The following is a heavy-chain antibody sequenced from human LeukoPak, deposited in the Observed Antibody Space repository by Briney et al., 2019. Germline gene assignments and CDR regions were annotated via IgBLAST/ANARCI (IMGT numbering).Heavy chain of an antibody. CDR3: ARGPYGYYGSGNEEYYMDV. J-gene: IGHJ6*03. V-gene: IGHV3-21*01. D-gene: IGHD3-10*01. Sequence: PGGSLRLSCAASGFTFSSYSMNWVRQAPGKGLEWVSSISSSSSYIYYADSVKGRFTISRDNAKNSLYLQMNSLRAEDTAVYYCARGPYGYYGSGNEEYYMDVWGKGTTVTVSS. CDR1: GFTFSSYS. CDR2: ISSSSSYI.